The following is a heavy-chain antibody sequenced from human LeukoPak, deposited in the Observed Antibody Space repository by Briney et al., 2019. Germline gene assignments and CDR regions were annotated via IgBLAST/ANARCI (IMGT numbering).Heavy chain of an antibody. V-gene: IGHV5-51*01. Sequence: GESLKISCKGSGYIFTSYWIGWVRRMPGKGLEWMGIIYPGDSDTRYSPSFQGQVTISADKSISTAYLQWSSLNAAEPAMYYCARTTVVTDDAFDIWGQGTMVTVSS. CDR1: GYIFTSYW. J-gene: IGHJ3*02. CDR2: IYPGDSDT. CDR3: ARTTVVTDDAFDI. D-gene: IGHD4-23*01.